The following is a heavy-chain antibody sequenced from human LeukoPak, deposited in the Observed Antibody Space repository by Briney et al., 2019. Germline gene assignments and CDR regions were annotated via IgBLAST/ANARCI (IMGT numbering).Heavy chain of an antibody. CDR2: INHSGST. V-gene: IGHV4-34*01. D-gene: IGHD3-10*01. J-gene: IGHJ4*02. CDR3: ARGPKDYYGSGSYYTDFDY. CDR1: GGSFSGYY. Sequence: SETLSLTCAVYGGSFSGYYWSWIRQPPGKGLEWIGEINHSGSTYYNPSLKSRVTISVDTSKNQFSLKLSSVTAADTAVYYCARGPKDYYGSGSYYTDFDYWGQGTLVTVSS.